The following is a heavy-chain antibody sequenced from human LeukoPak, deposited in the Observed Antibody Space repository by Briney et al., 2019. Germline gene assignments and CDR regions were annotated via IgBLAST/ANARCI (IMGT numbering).Heavy chain of an antibody. D-gene: IGHD3-22*01. CDR1: GGSISSGSYY. J-gene: IGHJ6*03. Sequence: SETLSLTCTVSGGSISSGSYYWSWIRQPAGKGLEWIGRIYTSGSTNYNPSLKSRVTISVDTSKNQFSLKLSSVTAADTAVYYCARVNYYDSSGYRREGYYYYYMDVWGKGTTVTISS. V-gene: IGHV4-61*02. CDR2: IYTSGST. CDR3: ARVNYYDSSGYRREGYYYYYMDV.